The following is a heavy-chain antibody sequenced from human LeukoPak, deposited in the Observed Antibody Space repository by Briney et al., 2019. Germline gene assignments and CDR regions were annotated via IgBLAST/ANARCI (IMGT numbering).Heavy chain of an antibody. CDR2: IYYSGST. V-gene: IGHV4-30-4*01. CDR3: ASSSDYSTLDY. CDR1: GGSISSGDYY. D-gene: IGHD4-11*01. Sequence: SETLSLTCTVSGGSISSGDYYWSWIRQPPGKGLEWIGYIYYSGSTYYNPSLKSRVTISVDTSKIQFSLKLSSVTAADTAVYYCASSSDYSTLDYWGQGTLVTVSS. J-gene: IGHJ4*02.